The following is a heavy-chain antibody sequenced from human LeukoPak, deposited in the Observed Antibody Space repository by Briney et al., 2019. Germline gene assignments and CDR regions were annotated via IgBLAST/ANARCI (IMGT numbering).Heavy chain of an antibody. CDR2: ISSGGSAI. D-gene: IGHD3-16*01. CDR3: ARDLNVGGIYFDF. CDR1: GFILSNYE. V-gene: IGHV3-48*03. Sequence: PGGSLRLSCAASGFILSNYEMNWVRQAPGKGLEWVSYISSGGSAIFYADSVKGRFTISRDNAKNSLYLDMNSLRVGDTAVYYCARDLNVGGIYFDFWGQGTLVTVSP. J-gene: IGHJ4*02.